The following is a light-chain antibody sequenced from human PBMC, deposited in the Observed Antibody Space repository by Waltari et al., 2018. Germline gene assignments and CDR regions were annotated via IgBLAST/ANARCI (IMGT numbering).Light chain of an antibody. CDR1: SSDIGGYNF. CDR3: NSYTSTTTPV. Sequence: QSALTQPASVSGSLGQSITISCTGTSSDIGGYNFVSWYQQHPGLAPKLLIYDVSNGSSGVSDGVSGSKSGNTASLTISGLQAEDAADYYCNSYTSTTTPVFGGGTKVTVL. CDR2: DVS. J-gene: IGLJ3*02. V-gene: IGLV2-14*03.